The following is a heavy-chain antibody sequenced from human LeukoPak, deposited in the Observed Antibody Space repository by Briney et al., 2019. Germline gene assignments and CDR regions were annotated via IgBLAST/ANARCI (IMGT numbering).Heavy chain of an antibody. CDR1: GYTFTSYG. Sequence: ASVKVSCKASGYTFTSYGISWVRQAPGQGLEWMGWISAYNGNTNYAQKLQGRVTMTTDTSTSTAYMELRSLRSDDTAVYYCARDLRTDNYYDSSGYYGTFDYWGQGTLVTVSS. J-gene: IGHJ4*02. D-gene: IGHD3-22*01. CDR2: ISAYNGNT. CDR3: ARDLRTDNYYDSSGYYGTFDY. V-gene: IGHV1-18*01.